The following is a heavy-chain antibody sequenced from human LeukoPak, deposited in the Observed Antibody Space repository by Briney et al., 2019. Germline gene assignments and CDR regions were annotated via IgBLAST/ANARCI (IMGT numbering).Heavy chain of an antibody. V-gene: IGHV4-59*08. CDR3: ARHDLRFGELLSNFDY. J-gene: IGHJ4*02. D-gene: IGHD3-10*01. Sequence: SETLSLTCTVSGGSISSYYWSWIRQPPGKGLEWIGYVDHTGSTKFNPSLNGRVSISRDTSNNFFSLRLRSVTAADTAVYYCARHDLRFGELLSNFDYWGQGTLVTVSS. CDR2: VDHTGST. CDR1: GGSISSYY.